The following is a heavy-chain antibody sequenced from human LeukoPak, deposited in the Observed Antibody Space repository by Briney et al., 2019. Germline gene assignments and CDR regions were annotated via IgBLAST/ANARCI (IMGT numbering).Heavy chain of an antibody. Sequence: SETLSLTCAVSGASISSGGYSWSWIRQPPGKGLEWIGYIYHSGSTYYNPSLKSRVTISVDRSKNQFSLKLSSVTAADTAVYYCARVVAQDFWTEYFDYWGQGTLVTVSS. V-gene: IGHV4-30-2*01. CDR1: GASISSGGYS. D-gene: IGHD3/OR15-3a*01. CDR2: IYHSGST. J-gene: IGHJ4*02. CDR3: ARVVAQDFWTEYFDY.